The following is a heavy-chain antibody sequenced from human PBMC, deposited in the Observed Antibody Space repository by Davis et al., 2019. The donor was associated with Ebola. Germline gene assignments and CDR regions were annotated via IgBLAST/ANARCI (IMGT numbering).Heavy chain of an antibody. CDR3: ARHGFRSSPSGAFHI. CDR2: IYYSGNT. J-gene: IGHJ3*02. V-gene: IGHV4-39*01. D-gene: IGHD2-2*03. Sequence: PSETLSLTCTVSRGSISGSSSYWGWIRQPPGKGLEWIGSIYYSGNTYYNPSLKSRVTISVDTSKNQFSLKMSSVTAADTAVYYCARHGFRSSPSGAFHIWGQGTIVIVSS. CDR1: RGSISGSSSY.